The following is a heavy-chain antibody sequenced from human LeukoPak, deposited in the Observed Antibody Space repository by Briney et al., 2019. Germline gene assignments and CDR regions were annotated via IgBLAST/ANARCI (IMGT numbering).Heavy chain of an antibody. CDR3: ARFPFASFDI. CDR2: INHSGST. V-gene: IGHV4-34*01. J-gene: IGHJ3*02. CDR1: GGSFSGYY. Sequence: PSETLSLTCAVYGGSFSGYYWSWIRQPPGKGLEWIGEINHSGSTNYNPSLKSQVTISVDTSKNQFSLKLSSVTAADTAVYYCARFPFASFDIWGQGTMVTVSS.